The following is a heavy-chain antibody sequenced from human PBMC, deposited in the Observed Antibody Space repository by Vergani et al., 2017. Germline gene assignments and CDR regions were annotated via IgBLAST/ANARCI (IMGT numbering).Heavy chain of an antibody. CDR2: IRDKTYNYAT. CDR1: GFTFSGSA. J-gene: IGHJ5*02. Sequence: EVQLVESGGGLVQPGGSLTLSCAASGFTFSGSAMHWVRQTSGNGLEWIGRIRDKTYNYATAYAVSVKGRFIISRDDSKKTAYLQMNSLRAEDTAVYYCANGNTGRQQLYPYNWFDPWGQGTLVTVSS. D-gene: IGHD6-13*01. V-gene: IGHV3-73*02. CDR3: ANGNTGRQQLYPYNWFDP.